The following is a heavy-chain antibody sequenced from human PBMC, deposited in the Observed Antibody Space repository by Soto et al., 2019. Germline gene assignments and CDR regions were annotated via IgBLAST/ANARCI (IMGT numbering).Heavy chain of an antibody. CDR1: GFTFSIYW. D-gene: IGHD6-6*01. Sequence: SGFTFSIYWMSWVRQAPGKGLEWVANIKQDGSQKYYVDSVKGRFTISRDNAKNSVYLQMNSLRAEDAAVYYCARIGYSSSSFDYWGQGALVTVSS. CDR3: ARIGYSSSSFDY. CDR2: IKQDGSQK. V-gene: IGHV3-7*01. J-gene: IGHJ4*02.